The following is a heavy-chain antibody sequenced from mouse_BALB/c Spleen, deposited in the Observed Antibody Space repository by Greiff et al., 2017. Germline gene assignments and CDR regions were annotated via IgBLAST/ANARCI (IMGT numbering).Heavy chain of an antibody. V-gene: IGHV5-9*03. CDR1: GFTFSSYT. J-gene: IGHJ3*01. D-gene: IGHD2-1*01. Sequence: EVKVVESGGGLVKPGGSLKLSCAASGFTFSSYTMSWVRQTPEKRLEWVATISSGGGNTYYPDSVKGRFTISRDNAKNNLYLQMSSLRSEDTALYYCATHYYAAWFAYWGQGTLVTVSA. CDR2: ISSGGGNT. CDR3: ATHYYAAWFAY.